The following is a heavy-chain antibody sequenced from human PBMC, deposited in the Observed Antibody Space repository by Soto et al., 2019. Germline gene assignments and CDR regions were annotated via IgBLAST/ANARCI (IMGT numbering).Heavy chain of an antibody. CDR3: ARPHGSGSYIY. J-gene: IGHJ4*02. CDR2: ISSSGSGI. CDR1: GFTFSDYY. Sequence: GGSLRLSCAASGFTFSDYYMSWIRQPPGKGLEWVSYISSSGSGIHYADSVQGRFTVSRDNAKNSLYLQMNSLRAEDTAIYYCARPHGSGSYIYWGQGSLVTVS. D-gene: IGHD3-10*01. V-gene: IGHV3-11*01.